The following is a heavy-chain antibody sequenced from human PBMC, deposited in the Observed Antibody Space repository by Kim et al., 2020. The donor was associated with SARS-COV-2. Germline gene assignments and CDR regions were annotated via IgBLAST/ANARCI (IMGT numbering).Heavy chain of an antibody. Sequence: GGSLRLSCAASGFTFSSYAMHWVRQAPGKGLEWVAVISYDGSNKYYADSVKGRFTISRDNSKNTLYLQMNSLRAEDTAVYYCARDQGVAAAGMPPYWFDPWGQGTLVTVSS. D-gene: IGHD6-13*01. V-gene: IGHV3-30-3*01. J-gene: IGHJ5*02. CDR2: ISYDGSNK. CDR1: GFTFSSYA. CDR3: ARDQGVAAAGMPPYWFDP.